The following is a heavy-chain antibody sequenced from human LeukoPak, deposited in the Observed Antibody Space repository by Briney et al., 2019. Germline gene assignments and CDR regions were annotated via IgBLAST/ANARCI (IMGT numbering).Heavy chain of an antibody. CDR1: GFTFSDHW. CDR3: AREASLYCSGNDCYWAFDR. J-gene: IGHJ5*02. Sequence: PGGSLRLSCAASGFTFSDHWMSWVRQAPGKGLEWVANIKQDESKRYYVDSVKGRFTISRDNAKNSLYLQINSLRAEDTAAYYCAREASLYCSGNDCYWAFDRWGQGTLVTVSS. CDR2: IKQDESKR. V-gene: IGHV3-7*01. D-gene: IGHD2-15*01.